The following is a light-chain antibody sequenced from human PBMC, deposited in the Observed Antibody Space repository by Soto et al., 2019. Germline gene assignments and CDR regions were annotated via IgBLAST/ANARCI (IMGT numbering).Light chain of an antibody. J-gene: IGKJ1*01. V-gene: IGKV1-5*03. CDR2: KAS. CDR1: QSISSW. Sequence: DIQMTQSPSTLSASVGGRVTITCRASQSISSWLAWYQQKPGKAPKLLIYKASSLESGVPSRFSGSGYGTEFTLTISSLQPDDFATYYCQQYNIYLTFGQGTKVEIK. CDR3: QQYNIYLT.